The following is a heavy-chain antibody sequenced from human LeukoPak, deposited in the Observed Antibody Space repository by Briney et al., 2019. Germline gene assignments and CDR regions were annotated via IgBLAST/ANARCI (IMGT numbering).Heavy chain of an antibody. V-gene: IGHV3-30*03. CDR1: GFTFSMYG. CDR2: ISPDGSGK. D-gene: IGHD3-10*01. J-gene: IGHJ6*04. CDR3: ARSSAMVRGAVDV. Sequence: GGSLRLSCVISGFTFSMYGMHWVRQAPGKGLEWVAVISPDGSGKNYVDSVEGRFTISRDNSKNTLYVQMNSLRAEDTAVYYCARSSAMVRGAVDVWGKGTTVTVSS.